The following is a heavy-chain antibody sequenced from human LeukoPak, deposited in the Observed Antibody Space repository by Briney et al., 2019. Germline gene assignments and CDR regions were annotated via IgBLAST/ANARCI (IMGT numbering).Heavy chain of an antibody. V-gene: IGHV1-2*02. D-gene: IGHD4/OR15-4a*01. Sequence: GASVTVSSTASGYTFTGYYMHWVRQAPGQGLEWMGWINPNSGGTNYAQKFQGRVTMTRDTSISTAYMALSRLRSDDTAVYYCARSNFYYWYFDLWGRGTLVTVSS. CDR2: INPNSGGT. CDR1: GYTFTGYY. J-gene: IGHJ2*01. CDR3: ARSNFYYWYFDL.